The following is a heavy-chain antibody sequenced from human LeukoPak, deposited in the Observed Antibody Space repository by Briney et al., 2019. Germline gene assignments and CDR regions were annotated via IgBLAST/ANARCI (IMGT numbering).Heavy chain of an antibody. D-gene: IGHD6-6*01. CDR2: ISAYNGNT. V-gene: IGHV1-18*01. J-gene: IGHJ4*02. CDR1: GYTFDTYV. CDR3: ARIAARQEYFDY. Sequence: ASVKVSCKGSGYTFDTYVISWVRQAPGQGLEWMGWISAYNGNTNYAQKLQGRVTMTTDTSTSTAYIELRRLRSDDTAVYYCARIAARQEYFDYWGQGTLVTVSS.